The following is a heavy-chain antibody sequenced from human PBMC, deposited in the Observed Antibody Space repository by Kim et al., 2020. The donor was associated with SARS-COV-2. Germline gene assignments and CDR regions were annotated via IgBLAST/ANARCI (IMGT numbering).Heavy chain of an antibody. CDR1: GFTFSDYY. CDR2: ISSSGSTI. J-gene: IGHJ6*02. V-gene: IGHV3-11*01. Sequence: GGSLRLSCAASGFTFSDYYMSWIRQAPGKGLEWVSYISSSGSTIYYADSVKGRFTISRDNAKNSLYLQMNSLRAEDTAVYYCARDKGFELTQGDYYYYGMDVWGQGTTVTVSS. CDR3: ARDKGFELTQGDYYYYGMDV. D-gene: IGHD3-10*01.